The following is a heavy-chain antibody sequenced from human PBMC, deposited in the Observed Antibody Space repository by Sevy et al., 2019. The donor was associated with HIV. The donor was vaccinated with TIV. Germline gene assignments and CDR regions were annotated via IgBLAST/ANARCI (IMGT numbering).Heavy chain of an antibody. D-gene: IGHD3-22*01. CDR3: AKVTYYYDSRGYPNYYFDY. J-gene: IGHJ4*02. CDR2: IYNNGNT. CDR1: GGSITSYY. V-gene: IGHV4-59*13. Sequence: SETLSLTCTVSGGSITSYYWSWIRQPPGNGLEWIGHIYNNGNTNYNPSPRSRVTISVDRSKNQFSLKLSSVTAADTAVYYCAKVTYYYDSRGYPNYYFDYWGQGTLVTVSS.